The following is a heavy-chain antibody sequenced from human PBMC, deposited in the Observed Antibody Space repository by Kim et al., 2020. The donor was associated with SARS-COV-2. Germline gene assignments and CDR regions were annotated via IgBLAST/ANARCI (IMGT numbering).Heavy chain of an antibody. Sequence: SVKGRCTMSRDQAKNPMYLQMNSRRAEDTAGYYCAREDKTAPGLAGCFDCWGQGTLVTVSS. D-gene: IGHD6-13*01. V-gene: IGHV3-11*06. CDR3: AREDKTAPGLAGCFDC. J-gene: IGHJ4*02.